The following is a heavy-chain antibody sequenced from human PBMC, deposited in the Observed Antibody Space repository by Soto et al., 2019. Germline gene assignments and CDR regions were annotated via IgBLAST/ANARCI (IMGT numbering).Heavy chain of an antibody. CDR1: GYAFTTYG. CDR2: ISAHNGNT. CDR3: ARGRYGDY. Sequence: QVHLVQSGAEVKKPGASVKVSCKGSGYAFTTYGITWVRQAPGQGLEWMGWISAHNGNTKYAQKLQGGVTVTRDTSTSTAYMELRRVRSDDTAVYYCARGRYGDYWGQGALVTVSS. J-gene: IGHJ4*02. D-gene: IGHD1-1*01. V-gene: IGHV1-18*01.